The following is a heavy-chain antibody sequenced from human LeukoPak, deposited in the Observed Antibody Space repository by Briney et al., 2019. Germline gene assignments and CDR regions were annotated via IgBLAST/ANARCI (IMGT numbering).Heavy chain of an antibody. Sequence: GRSLRLSCAGSGFTFGGYGMHWFRQTPGKGLEWVAVTAYDGSRAFYADSVKGRFTISRDNSKNTMSVQMDDLRAEDTAVYYCTRYNNDHFDYWGQGTLVTVSS. CDR1: GFTFGGYG. CDR2: TAYDGSRA. J-gene: IGHJ4*02. CDR3: TRYNNDHFDY. D-gene: IGHD1-14*01. V-gene: IGHV3-33*01.